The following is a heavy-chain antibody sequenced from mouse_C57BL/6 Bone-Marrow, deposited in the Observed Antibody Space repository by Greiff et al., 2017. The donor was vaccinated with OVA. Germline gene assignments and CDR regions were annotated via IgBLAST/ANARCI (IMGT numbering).Heavy chain of an antibody. Sequence: VQLQQSGPELVKPGASVKISCKASGYAFSSSWMNWVKQRPGKGLEWIGRIYPGDGDTNYNGKFKGKATLTADKSSSTAYMQLSSLTSEDSAVYFCARPPIITTVVASWYFDVWGTGTTVTVSS. D-gene: IGHD1-1*01. CDR3: ARPPIITTVVASWYFDV. J-gene: IGHJ1*03. V-gene: IGHV1-82*01. CDR2: IYPGDGDT. CDR1: GYAFSSSW.